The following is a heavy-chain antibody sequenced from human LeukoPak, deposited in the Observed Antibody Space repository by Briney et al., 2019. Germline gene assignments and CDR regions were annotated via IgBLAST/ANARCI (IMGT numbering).Heavy chain of an antibody. V-gene: IGHV3-11*04. Sequence: GGSLRLSRAPSRFTFSDYYMSWIRQAAGKGLEWVSYISSSGSTIYYADSVKGRFTISRDNAKNSLYLQMNSLRAEDTAVYYCAELGITMIGGVWGKGTTVTISS. CDR2: ISSSGSTI. J-gene: IGHJ6*04. CDR1: RFTFSDYY. D-gene: IGHD3-10*02. CDR3: AELGITMIGGV.